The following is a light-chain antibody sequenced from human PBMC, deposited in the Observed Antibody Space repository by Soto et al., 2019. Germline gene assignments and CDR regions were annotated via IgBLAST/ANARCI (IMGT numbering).Light chain of an antibody. CDR1: QSVCSN. CDR2: GAS. V-gene: IGKV3-15*01. CDR3: QQYNNWPRT. J-gene: IGKJ1*01. Sequence: EIVMTQSPATLSVSPGERATLSCRASQSVCSNLAWYQQKPGQAPRLLIYGASKRATGIPTRFSGSGSATEFTLTISSLQSEDFAVYYCQQYNNWPRTFGQGTKVDIK.